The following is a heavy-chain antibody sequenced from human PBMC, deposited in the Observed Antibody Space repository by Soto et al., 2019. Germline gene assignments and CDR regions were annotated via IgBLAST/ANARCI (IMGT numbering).Heavy chain of an antibody. V-gene: IGHV4-4*02. J-gene: IGHJ5*02. CDR1: GGSISSSNW. Sequence: SETLSLTCAVSGGSISSSNWWGWVRQPPGKGLEWIGEIYHSGSANYNPSLKSRVTISVDKSKNQFSLKLSSVTAADTAVYYCARGSTLLWFGELLFSYNWFDPWGQGTLVTVSS. CDR3: ARGSTLLWFGELLFSYNWFDP. CDR2: IYHSGSA. D-gene: IGHD3-10*01.